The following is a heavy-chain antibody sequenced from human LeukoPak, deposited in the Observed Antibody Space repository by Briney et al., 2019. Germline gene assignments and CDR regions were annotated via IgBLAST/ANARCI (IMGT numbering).Heavy chain of an antibody. CDR2: IKQDGSEK. Sequence: GGSLRLSCAASGFTFSSYWMNWARQAPGKGLEWVANIKQDGSEKNYVDSVKGRFTISRDNTKNSLYLQMNSLRAEDTAVFYCARDQYDSWSRRGNFDSWGQGTLVIVSS. CDR3: ARDQYDSWSRRGNFDS. V-gene: IGHV3-7*03. J-gene: IGHJ4*02. D-gene: IGHD3-3*01. CDR1: GFTFSSYW.